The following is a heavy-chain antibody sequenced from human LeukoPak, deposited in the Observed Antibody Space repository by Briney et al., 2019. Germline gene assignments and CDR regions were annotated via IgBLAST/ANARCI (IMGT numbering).Heavy chain of an antibody. D-gene: IGHD3-22*01. J-gene: IGHJ4*02. V-gene: IGHV3-21*01. CDR1: GFTFSTYS. Sequence: GGSLRLSCAASGFTFSTYSMNWVRQAPGKGLEWVSSISGSSIYIYYADSVKGRFTISRDNAKNLLYLQMNSLRAEDTAVYYCARDPPYYDSSGYYYDYWGQGTLVTVSS. CDR2: ISGSSIYI. CDR3: ARDPPYYDSSGYYYDY.